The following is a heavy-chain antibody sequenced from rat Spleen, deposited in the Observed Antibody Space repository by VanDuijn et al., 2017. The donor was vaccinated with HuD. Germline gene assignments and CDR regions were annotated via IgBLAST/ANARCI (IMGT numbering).Heavy chain of an antibody. CDR3: TRDLNTMMVITPFDY. D-gene: IGHD1-12*03. V-gene: IGHV2-63*01. J-gene: IGHJ2*01. Sequence: QVQLKESGPGLVQPSQTLSLTCTVSGFSLTSYNVHWVRQPPGKGLEWMGRMRYNGDTSYNSALKSRLSISRDTSKNQVFLKMNSLQTDDTGTYYCTRDLNTMMVITPFDYWGQGVMVTVSS. CDR2: MRYNGDT. CDR1: GFSLTSYN.